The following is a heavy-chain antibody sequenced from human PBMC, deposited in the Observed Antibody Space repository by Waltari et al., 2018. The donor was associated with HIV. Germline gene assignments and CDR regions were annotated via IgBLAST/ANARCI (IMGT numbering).Heavy chain of an antibody. V-gene: IGHV3-7*01. CDR1: GFSFRSYW. CDR3: AGRSPARRLNWFDP. CDR2: IKQDGSEK. D-gene: IGHD2-8*01. J-gene: IGHJ5*02. Sequence: EVQLVESGGGLVQPGGSLRFSCAASGFSFRSYWMSWVRQAPGKGLEWVANIKQDGSEKYYVVSMKGRFTISRDNAKNSLYLQINSLRAEDTAVYYCAGRSPARRLNWFDPWGQGTLVIVSS.